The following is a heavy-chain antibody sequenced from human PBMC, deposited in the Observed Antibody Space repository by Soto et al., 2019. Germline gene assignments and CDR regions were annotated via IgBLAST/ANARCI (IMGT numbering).Heavy chain of an antibody. CDR3: AREGVYDGGYYFDY. CDR2: IWYDGSNK. CDR1: GFTFSSYG. Sequence: QVQLVESGGGVVQPGRSLRLSCAASGFTFSSYGMHWVRQAPGKGLEWVAVIWYDGSNKYYADSVKGRFTISRDNSKNTLYLQMNSLRAEDTAVYYCAREGVYDGGYYFDYWGQGTLVTVSS. J-gene: IGHJ4*02. D-gene: IGHD3-16*01. V-gene: IGHV3-33*01.